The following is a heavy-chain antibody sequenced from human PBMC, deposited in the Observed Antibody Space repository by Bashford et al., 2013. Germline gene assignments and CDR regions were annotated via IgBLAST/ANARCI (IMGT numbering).Heavy chain of an antibody. Sequence: SGPTLVKPTETLTLTCTVSGFSLSNARMGVSWIRQPPGKALEWLAHIFSNDEKSYSTSLKSRLTISKDTSKSQVVLTMTNMDPVDTATYYCARRYDSSGYWGYYYYGMDVWGQGDHGHRLL. J-gene: IGHJ6*02. CDR2: IFSNDEK. D-gene: IGHD3-22*01. V-gene: IGHV2-26*01. CDR1: GFSLSNARMG. CDR3: ARRYDSSGYWGYYYYGMDV.